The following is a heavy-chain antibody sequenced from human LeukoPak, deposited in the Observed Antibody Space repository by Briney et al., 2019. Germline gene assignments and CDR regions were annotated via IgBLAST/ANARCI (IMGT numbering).Heavy chain of an antibody. CDR3: ARDRYDYYDSSGYYLDAFDI. J-gene: IGHJ3*02. CDR1: GGSISSSSYY. D-gene: IGHD3-22*01. Sequence: SETLSLTCTVSGGSISSSSYYWGWIRQPPGKGLEWIGSIYYSGSTYYNPSLKGRVTISLDTSKNQFSLRLSSVTAADTAVYYCARDRYDYYDSSGYYLDAFDIWGQGTMVTVSS. CDR2: IYYSGST. V-gene: IGHV4-39*07.